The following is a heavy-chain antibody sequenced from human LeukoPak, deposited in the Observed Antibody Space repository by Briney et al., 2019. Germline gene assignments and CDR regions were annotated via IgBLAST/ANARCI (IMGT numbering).Heavy chain of an antibody. J-gene: IGHJ5*02. Sequence: PSETLSLTCTVSGGSTSSSSYYWGWIRQPPGKGLEWIGSIYYSGSTYYNPSLKSRVTISVDTSKNQFSLKLSSVTAADTAVYYCARQIGYCSGGSCYRQVNWFDPWGQGTLVTVSS. CDR1: GGSTSSSSYY. CDR3: ARQIGYCSGGSCYRQVNWFDP. D-gene: IGHD2-15*01. V-gene: IGHV4-39*01. CDR2: IYYSGST.